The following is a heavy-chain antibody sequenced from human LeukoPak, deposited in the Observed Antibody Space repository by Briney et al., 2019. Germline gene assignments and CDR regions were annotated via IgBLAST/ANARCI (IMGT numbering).Heavy chain of an antibody. V-gene: IGHV3-30*18. CDR3: AKARYSGSYTGGDYFDY. Sequence: GGSLRISCAASGFTFSSYGMHWVRQAPGKGLEWVAVISYDGSNKYYADSVKGRFTISRDNSKNTLYLQMNSLRAEDTAVYYCAKARYSGSYTGGDYFDYWGQGTLVTVSS. CDR2: ISYDGSNK. J-gene: IGHJ4*02. D-gene: IGHD1-26*01. CDR1: GFTFSSYG.